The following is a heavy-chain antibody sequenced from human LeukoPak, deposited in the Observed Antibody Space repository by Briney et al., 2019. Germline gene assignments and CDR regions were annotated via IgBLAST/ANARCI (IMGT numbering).Heavy chain of an antibody. CDR3: ARDPGYESWSPFWGGMDV. Sequence: GGSLRLSCAASGFTFSSSWMHWVRQAPGKGLVWVSRITRDGSSTTYADSVKGRFTTSRDNAKNTLYLQMDSLRDDDTAVYYCARDPGYESWSPFWGGMDVWGNGTTVIVTS. CDR1: GFTFSSSW. J-gene: IGHJ6*04. CDR2: ITRDGSST. V-gene: IGHV3-74*01. D-gene: IGHD3-16*01.